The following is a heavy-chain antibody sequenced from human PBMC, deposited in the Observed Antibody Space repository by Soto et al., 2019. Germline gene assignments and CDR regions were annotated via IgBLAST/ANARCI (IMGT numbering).Heavy chain of an antibody. CDR2: IYYSGTT. D-gene: IGHD3-22*01. CDR3: ARSPEYYCQSSIWFDP. CDR1: DGSIRSGGFY. Sequence: SETLSLTCNVSDGSIRSGGFYWSWIRHRPGKALEWIGHIYYSGTTSYSPSLKSRVSMSVDTSKNQFSLTLSSVSVADTAVYYCARSPEYYCQSSIWFDPWGRGTLVTVSS. V-gene: IGHV4-31*03. J-gene: IGHJ5*02.